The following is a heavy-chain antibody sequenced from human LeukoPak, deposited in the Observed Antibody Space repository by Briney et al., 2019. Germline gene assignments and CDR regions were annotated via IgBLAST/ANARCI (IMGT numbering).Heavy chain of an antibody. V-gene: IGHV3-53*01. J-gene: IGHJ4*02. D-gene: IGHD3-9*01. CDR1: GFTVSSDY. CDR2: IYRSGTT. Sequence: GGSLRLSCAASGFTVSSDYMSWVRQAPGKGLEWVSLIYRSGTTYYADSVKGRFTISRDNSKNTLYLQMNSLRAEDTAVYYCAKLLNNRYFDSNFDYWGQGTLVTVSS. CDR3: AKLLNNRYFDSNFDY.